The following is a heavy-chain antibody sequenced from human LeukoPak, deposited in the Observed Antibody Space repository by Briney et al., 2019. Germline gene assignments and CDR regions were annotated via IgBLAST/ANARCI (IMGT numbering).Heavy chain of an antibody. CDR1: GFIFSSNG. V-gene: IGHV3-48*02. CDR3: GRPATLFYDRRN. D-gene: IGHD3-3*01. J-gene: IGHJ4*02. CDR2: ISSSGNTA. Sequence: PGGSLRLSCTASGFIFSSNGMNWVRQAPGKGLEWISHISSSGNTAYYADSVKGRFTISRDNARNSVYLHMDSRREGDRVVYLCGRPATLFYDRRNGGQGPRV.